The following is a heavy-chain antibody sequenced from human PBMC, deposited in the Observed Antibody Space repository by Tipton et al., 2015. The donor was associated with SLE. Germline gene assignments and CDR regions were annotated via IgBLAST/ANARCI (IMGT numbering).Heavy chain of an antibody. CDR3: ARQLGDFDY. D-gene: IGHD6-13*01. J-gene: IGHJ4*02. V-gene: IGHV3-7*03. CDR2: IKQDGSEK. CDR1: GYSISSGYY. Sequence: LSLTCAVSGYSISSGYYWGWVRQAPGKGLEWVANIKQDGSEKYYVDSVKGRFTISRDNAKNSLYLQMNSLRAEDTAVYYCARQLGDFDYWGQGTLVTVSS.